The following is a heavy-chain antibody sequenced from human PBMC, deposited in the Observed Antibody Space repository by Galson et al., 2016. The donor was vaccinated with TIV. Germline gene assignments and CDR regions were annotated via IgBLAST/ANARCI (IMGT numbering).Heavy chain of an antibody. J-gene: IGHJ4*02. CDR3: ASRTYFYDSSGYYPLGY. CDR1: GFNIRSNW. D-gene: IGHD3-22*01. CDR2: INSEGSRI. Sequence: SLRLSCAASGFNIRSNWMHWVRQAPGKGLVWVSRINSEGSRINYADSLKGRFTISRDNAKNTLYLQINSLRAEDTAVYYCASRTYFYDSSGYYPLGYWGQGTLLTVSS. V-gene: IGHV3-74*01.